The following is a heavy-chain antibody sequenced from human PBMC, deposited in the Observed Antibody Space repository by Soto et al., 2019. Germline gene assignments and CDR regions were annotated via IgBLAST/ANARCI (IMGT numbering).Heavy chain of an antibody. V-gene: IGHV4-59*01. CDR3: ARDRVAQYYYGMDV. D-gene: IGHD2-15*01. J-gene: IGHJ6*02. Sequence: QVQLQESGPGLVKPSETLSLTCTVSGGSISSYYWSWIRQPPGKGLEWIGYIYYSGSTNYNPSLKSRVPISVDTSKNQFSLKLSSVTAADTAVYYCARDRVAQYYYGMDVWGQGTTVTVSS. CDR2: IYYSGST. CDR1: GGSISSYY.